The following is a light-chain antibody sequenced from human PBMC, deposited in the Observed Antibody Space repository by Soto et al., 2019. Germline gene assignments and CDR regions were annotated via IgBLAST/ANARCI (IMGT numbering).Light chain of an antibody. V-gene: IGKV4-1*01. CDR3: QQYYSTPYT. CDR1: QSVLYSSNNNNY. Sequence: DIVMTQSPDSLAVSLGERATINCKSSQSVLYSSNNNNYLAWYQQKPGQPPKPHIYWASTRESGVPDRFSGISSGTAFTITISSLQAEDVALYYCQQYYSTPYTFGQRTKLEIK. J-gene: IGKJ2*01. CDR2: WAS.